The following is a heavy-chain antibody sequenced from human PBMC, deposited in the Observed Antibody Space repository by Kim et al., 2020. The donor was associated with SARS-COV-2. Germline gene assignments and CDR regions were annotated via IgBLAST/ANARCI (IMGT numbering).Heavy chain of an antibody. CDR2: YN. D-gene: IGHD5-12*01. CDR3: ARQAWNAFDY. J-gene: IGHJ3*01. Sequence: YNESARSVKSRISITADTSKNQLSLQLNSVTPDDTAVYYCARQAWNAFDYWGQGTVVTVSS. V-gene: IGHV6-1*01.